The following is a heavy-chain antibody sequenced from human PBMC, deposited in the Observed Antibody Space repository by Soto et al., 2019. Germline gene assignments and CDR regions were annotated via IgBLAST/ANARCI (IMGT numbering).Heavy chain of an antibody. D-gene: IGHD3-10*01. CDR1: GGSMSEYF. CDR2: IYYLGRT. Sequence: PSETLSLTCSVSGGSMSEYFWSWIRQSPGKGLEWIGYIYYLGRTDYNPSLRSRVTISVDTSKRQFSLRLTSVTAADTAVDYCASDGYDGSGSPYPAYWGPGTQVTVSS. J-gene: IGHJ4*02. CDR3: ASDGYDGSGSPYPAY. V-gene: IGHV4-59*01.